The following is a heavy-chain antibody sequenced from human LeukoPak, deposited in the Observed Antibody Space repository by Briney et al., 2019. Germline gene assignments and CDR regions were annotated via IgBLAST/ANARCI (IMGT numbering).Heavy chain of an antibody. D-gene: IGHD3-22*01. V-gene: IGHV1-2*02. J-gene: IGHJ5*02. Sequence: ASVKVSCKASGYSFTAYYLHWVRQAPGQGLKWMGWINPNSGGTNYAQKFQGRVTMTRDTSISTAYMELSRLRSDDTAVYYCARIYYDSSGYPPTWGQGTLVTVSS. CDR1: GYSFTAYY. CDR2: INPNSGGT. CDR3: ARIYYDSSGYPPT.